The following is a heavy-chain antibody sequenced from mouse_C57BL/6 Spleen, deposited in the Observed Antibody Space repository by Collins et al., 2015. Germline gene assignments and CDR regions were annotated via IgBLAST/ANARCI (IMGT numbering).Heavy chain of an antibody. CDR1: GFSLTGYG. CDR2: IWGDGST. D-gene: IGHD1-2*01. Sequence: QVQLKESGPGLVAPSQSLSITCTVSGFSLTGYGVNWVRQPPGKGLEWLGMIWGDGSTDYNSALKSRLSISKDNSKSQVFLKMNSLQTDDTARYYCAREGITTEFDYWGQGTTLTVSS. V-gene: IGHV2-6-7*01. CDR3: AREGITTEFDY. J-gene: IGHJ2*01.